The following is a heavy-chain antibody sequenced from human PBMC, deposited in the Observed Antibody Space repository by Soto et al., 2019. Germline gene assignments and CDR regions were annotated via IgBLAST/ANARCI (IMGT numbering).Heavy chain of an antibody. CDR1: GFTFSSYG. J-gene: IGHJ4*02. Sequence: GGSLRLSCAASGFTFSSYGMHWVRQAPGKGLEWVAVIWYDGSNKYYADSVKGLFTISRDNSKNTLYLQMNSLRTEDTAVYYCARALDFWSAYFDYWGQGS. CDR3: ARALDFWSAYFDY. CDR2: IWYDGSNK. D-gene: IGHD3-3*01. V-gene: IGHV3-33*01.